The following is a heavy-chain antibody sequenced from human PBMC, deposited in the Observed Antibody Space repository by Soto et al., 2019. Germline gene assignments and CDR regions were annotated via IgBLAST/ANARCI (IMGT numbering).Heavy chain of an antibody. D-gene: IGHD2-2*01. Sequence: GGSLRLSCTAYGFTFSSYAMSWVRQAPGKGLEWVSIISGSAGRTYYADSVKGRFTVSRDNSKNTLYLQMNSLRAEDTAVYYCAKVTSARVFYFGLDVWGQGTTVTVSS. J-gene: IGHJ6*02. CDR3: AKVTSARVFYFGLDV. V-gene: IGHV3-23*01. CDR2: ISGSAGRT. CDR1: GFTFSSYA.